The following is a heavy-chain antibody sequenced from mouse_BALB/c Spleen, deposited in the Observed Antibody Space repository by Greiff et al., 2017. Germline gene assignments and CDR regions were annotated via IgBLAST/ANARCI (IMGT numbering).Heavy chain of an antibody. CDR3: ARGGAYDYDTGTTLYAMDY. J-gene: IGHJ4*01. CDR1: GFTFSSYA. D-gene: IGHD2-4*01. Sequence: DVKLVESGGGLVKPGGSLKLSCAASGFTFSSYAMSWVRQTPEKRLEWVASISSGGSTYYPDSVKGRFTISRDNARNILYLQMSSLRSEDTAMYYCARGGAYDYDTGTTLYAMDYWGQGTSVTVAS. CDR2: ISSGGST. V-gene: IGHV5-6-5*01.